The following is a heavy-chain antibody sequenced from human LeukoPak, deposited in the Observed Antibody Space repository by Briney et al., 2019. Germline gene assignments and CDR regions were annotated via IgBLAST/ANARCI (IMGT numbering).Heavy chain of an antibody. CDR2: IYYSGST. J-gene: IGHJ5*02. CDR1: GGSIRSYY. V-gene: IGHV4-59*08. CDR3: ARHGYTYGFSWFDP. D-gene: IGHD5-18*01. Sequence: PSETLSLTCTVSGGSIRSYYWSWLRQPPGKGLEWIGYIYYSGSTNYNPSLKSRVNISVDTSKNQFSLKLSSVTAADTAVYYCARHGYTYGFSWFDPCGQGTLFTASS.